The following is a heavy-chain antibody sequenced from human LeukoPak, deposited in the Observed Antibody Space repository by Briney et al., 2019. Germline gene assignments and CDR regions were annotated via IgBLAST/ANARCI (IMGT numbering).Heavy chain of an antibody. CDR2: ISSSSIYI. D-gene: IGHD6-19*01. V-gene: IGHV3-21*01. J-gene: IGHJ4*02. CDR1: GFTFNIYG. CDR3: ANRAVAGTYFDY. Sequence: GGSLRLSCAASGFTFNIYGIHWVRQAPGKGLEWVSSISSSSIYIYYADSVKGRFTISRDNAENSLYLQMNSLRAEDTAVYYCANRAVAGTYFDYWGQGTLVTVSS.